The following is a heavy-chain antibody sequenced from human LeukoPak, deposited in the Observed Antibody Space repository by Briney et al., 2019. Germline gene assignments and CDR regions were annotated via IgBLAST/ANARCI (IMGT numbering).Heavy chain of an antibody. Sequence: AGGSLRLSCAASGFTFSSYAMSWVRQAPGKGLEWVSAISGSGGSTYYADSVKGRFTISRDNSKNGLYLQMNSLRAEDTAVYFCAKEGSSKSSSWYNYWGQGTLVTVSS. CDR3: AKEGSSKSSSWYNY. V-gene: IGHV3-23*01. D-gene: IGHD6-13*01. CDR1: GFTFSSYA. J-gene: IGHJ4*02. CDR2: ISGSGGST.